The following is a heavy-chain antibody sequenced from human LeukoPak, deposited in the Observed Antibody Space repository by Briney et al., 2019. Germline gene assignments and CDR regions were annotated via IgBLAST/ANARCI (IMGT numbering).Heavy chain of an antibody. CDR3: ARVQRFGGTPDGYYYYYGMDV. D-gene: IGHD4-23*01. CDR2: INPSGGST. V-gene: IGHV1-46*01. CDR1: GYTFTSYY. Sequence: ASVKVSCKAPGYTFTSYYMHWVRQAPGQGLEWMGIINPSGGSTSYAQKFQGRVTMTRDTSTSTVYMELSSLRSEDTAVYYCARVQRFGGTPDGYYYYYGMDVWGQGTTVTVSS. J-gene: IGHJ6*02.